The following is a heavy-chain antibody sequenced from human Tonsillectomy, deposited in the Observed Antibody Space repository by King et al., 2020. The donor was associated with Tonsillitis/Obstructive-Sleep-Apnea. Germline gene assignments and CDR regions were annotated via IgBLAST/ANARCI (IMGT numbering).Heavy chain of an antibody. CDR3: ARAPGSEYCSGGSCYYNWFDP. V-gene: IGHV4-59*01. J-gene: IGHJ5*02. CDR2: FYYSGST. D-gene: IGHD2-15*01. CDR1: GGAISSYY. Sequence: VQLQESGPGLVKPSETLSLTCTVSGGAISSYYWSWILQPPGKGLEWIGYFYYSGSTNYNPPLKSRVTISIDTSKNQLSLKLGSVTAADTAVYYCARAPGSEYCSGGSCYYNWFDPWGQGTLVTVSS.